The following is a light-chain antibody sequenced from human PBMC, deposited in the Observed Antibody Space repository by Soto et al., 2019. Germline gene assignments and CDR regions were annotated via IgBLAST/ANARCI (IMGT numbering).Light chain of an antibody. Sequence: QSALTQPASVSGSPGQTITISCTGTSSEVGRYNTVSWYQHHPGKAPKLIIYEVTHRPAGISDRFSASKSGNTASLTISGLQAEDEADYYCNSLRVNHLYVFGSGTKVTVL. J-gene: IGLJ1*01. V-gene: IGLV2-14*01. CDR2: EVT. CDR3: NSLRVNHLYV. CDR1: SSEVGRYNT.